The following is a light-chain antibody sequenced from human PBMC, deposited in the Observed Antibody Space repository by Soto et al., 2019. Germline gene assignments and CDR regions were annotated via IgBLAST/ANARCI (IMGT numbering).Light chain of an antibody. J-gene: IGKJ2*01. CDR2: GSS. V-gene: IGKV3-20*01. CDR1: QSVTNKY. Sequence: EVVLTQSPGTLSLSPGERATLSCRASQSVTNKYLAWYQQKPGQAPRLLIFGSSDRATGIPDRFSGSGSGTDFTLTISRLEPEDFAVYYCQQYGSSPPYTWGQGTKREI. CDR3: QQYGSSPPYT.